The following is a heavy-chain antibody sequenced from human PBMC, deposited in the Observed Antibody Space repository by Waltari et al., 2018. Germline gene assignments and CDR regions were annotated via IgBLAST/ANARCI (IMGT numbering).Heavy chain of an antibody. CDR1: GFTFSSYW. CDR2: IKQDGSEK. J-gene: IGHJ4*02. D-gene: IGHD6-19*01. V-gene: IGHV3-7*01. CDR3: ARACRTEQWLPIFDY. Sequence: GFTFSSYWMSWVRQAPGKGLEWVANIKQDGSEKYYVDSVKGRFTISRDNAKNSLYLQMNSLRAEDTAVYYCARACRTEQWLPIFDYWGQGTLVTVSS.